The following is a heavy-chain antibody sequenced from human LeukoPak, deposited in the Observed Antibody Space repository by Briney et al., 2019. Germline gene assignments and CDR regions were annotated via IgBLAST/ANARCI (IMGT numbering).Heavy chain of an antibody. CDR1: GFTFSSYW. J-gene: IGHJ4*02. Sequence: GGSLRLSCAASGFTFSSYWMHWIRQAPGKGLVWVSRIHSDGIGASYADSVRGRFTISRDNAKNTVYLQMNSLRAEDTAVYFCARGASRHGHLFDYWGQGTLVTVSS. CDR2: IHSDGIGA. D-gene: IGHD6-25*01. V-gene: IGHV3-74*01. CDR3: ARGASRHGHLFDY.